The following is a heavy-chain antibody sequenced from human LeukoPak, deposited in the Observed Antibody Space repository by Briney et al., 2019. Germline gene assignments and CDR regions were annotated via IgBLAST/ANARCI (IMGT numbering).Heavy chain of an antibody. J-gene: IGHJ6*02. CDR3: AREGVVLVDAVRYYYYGMDV. D-gene: IGHD2-8*01. CDR1: GYNFISYY. V-gene: IGHV1-46*01. Sequence: ASVKVSCKASGYNFISYYMHWVRQAPGQGLEWMGIINPSGGSTSYAQKFQDRVTMTRDTSTSTVYMELSSLKSEDTAVYYCAREGVVLVDAVRYYYYGMDVWGQGTTVTVSS. CDR2: INPSGGST.